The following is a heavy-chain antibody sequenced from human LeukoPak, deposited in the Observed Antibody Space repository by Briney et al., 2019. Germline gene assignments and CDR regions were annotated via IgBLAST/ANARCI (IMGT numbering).Heavy chain of an antibody. J-gene: IGHJ4*02. D-gene: IGHD6-13*01. Sequence: GGSLRLSCAASGFTVSSNYMSWVRQAPGKGLEWFSVIYSGGSTYYADSVKGRFTISRDNSKNTLYLQMNSLRAEDTAVYYCARGGKAAANSHWGQGTLVTVSS. CDR3: ARGGKAAANSH. V-gene: IGHV3-53*01. CDR2: IYSGGST. CDR1: GFTVSSNY.